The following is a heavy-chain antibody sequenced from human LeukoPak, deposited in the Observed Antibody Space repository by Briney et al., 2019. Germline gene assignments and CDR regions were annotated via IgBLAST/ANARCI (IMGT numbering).Heavy chain of an antibody. Sequence: PSETLSLTCAVYGGSFSGYYWSWICQPPGKGLEWIGEINHSGSTNYNPSLKSRVTISVDTSKNQFSLKLSSVTAADTAVYYCARGLGGSDYWGQGTLVTVSS. CDR1: GGSFSGYY. CDR3: ARGLGGSDY. CDR2: INHSGST. D-gene: IGHD3-10*01. J-gene: IGHJ4*02. V-gene: IGHV4-34*01.